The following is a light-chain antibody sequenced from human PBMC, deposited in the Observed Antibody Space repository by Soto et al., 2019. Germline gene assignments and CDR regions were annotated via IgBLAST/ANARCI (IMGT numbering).Light chain of an antibody. CDR3: ATWDDSLSDLI. CDR2: DNN. J-gene: IGLJ2*01. CDR1: SSNIETNF. V-gene: IGLV1-51*01. Sequence: QSVLTQPPSVSAAPGQTVTISCSGSSSNIETNFVSWYQQLPGTAPKLLICDNNKRPSGIPDRFSGSTSGTSSTLDIAGLQTGDEAIYYCATWDDSLSDLIFGGGTQLTVL.